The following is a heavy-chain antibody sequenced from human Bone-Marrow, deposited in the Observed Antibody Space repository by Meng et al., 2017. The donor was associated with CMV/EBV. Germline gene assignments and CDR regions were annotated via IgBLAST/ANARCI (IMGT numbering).Heavy chain of an antibody. J-gene: IGHJ6*02. CDR3: ARWLYSSSWYHGMDV. Sequence: GESLKISCQGSGYSFSTYWIGWVRQMPGKGLEWMGIIYPGDSDTRYSPSFQGQVTISADKSISTAYLQWSSLKASDTAMYYCARWLYSSSWYHGMDVWGQGTTVTVSS. CDR2: IYPGDSDT. D-gene: IGHD6-13*01. CDR1: GYSFSTYW. V-gene: IGHV5-51*01.